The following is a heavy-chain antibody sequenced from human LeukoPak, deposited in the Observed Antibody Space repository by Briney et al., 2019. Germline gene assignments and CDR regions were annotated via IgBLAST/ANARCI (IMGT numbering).Heavy chain of an antibody. D-gene: IGHD5-12*01. CDR2: ISSSSGTI. V-gene: IGHV3-48*01. CDR3: ARGSAAYYYMDV. CDR1: GFTFSIYS. Sequence: GGSLRLSCAASGFTFSIYSMNWVRQAPGKGLEWVSYISSSSGTIYYADSVKGRFTISRDNAKNSLYLQMNSLRAEDTAVYYCARGSAAYYYMDVWGKGTTVTVSS. J-gene: IGHJ6*03.